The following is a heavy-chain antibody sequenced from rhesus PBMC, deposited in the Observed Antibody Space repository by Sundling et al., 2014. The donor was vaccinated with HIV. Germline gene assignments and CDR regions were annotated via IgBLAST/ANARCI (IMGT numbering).Heavy chain of an antibody. CDR2: ISGSGGST. Sequence: QVQLQESGPGLVKPSETLSLTCAVSGGSISRKYWSWIRQPPGKGLEWIGRISGSGGSTDYNPSLKSRVTISTDTSKNQFSLRLSSVTAADTAVYYCASHEDGYGYYYTIFDYWGQGVLVTVSS. V-gene: IGHV4-173*01. CDR1: GGSISRKY. D-gene: IGHD3-9*01. J-gene: IGHJ4*01. CDR3: ASHEDGYGYYYTIFDY.